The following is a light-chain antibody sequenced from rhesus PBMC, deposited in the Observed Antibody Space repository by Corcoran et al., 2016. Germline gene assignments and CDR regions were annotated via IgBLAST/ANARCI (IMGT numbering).Light chain of an antibody. CDR1: QDIIND. V-gene: IGKV1-25*01. CDR2: EAS. CDR3: QHYYSTPYS. Sequence: DIQMTQSPSSLSASVGDRVTITCRASQDIINDLAWYQQKPGETPQVLVYEASSLHRGIPSRFSGPGSGTVFTLTIGSLQSEDFATYYCQHYYSTPYSFGQGTKVEIK. J-gene: IGKJ2*01.